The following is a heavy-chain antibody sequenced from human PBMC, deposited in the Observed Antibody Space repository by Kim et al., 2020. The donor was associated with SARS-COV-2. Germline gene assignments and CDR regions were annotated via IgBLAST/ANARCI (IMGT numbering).Heavy chain of an antibody. J-gene: IGHJ6*02. V-gene: IGHV4-39*01. D-gene: IGHD2-2*01. CDR2: IYYSGST. CDR1: GGSISSSSYY. CDR3: ARCESLVVPGGYYYGMDV. Sequence: SETLSLTCTVSGGSISSSSYYWGWIRQPPGKGLEWIGSIYYSGSTYYNPSLKSRVTISVDTSKNQFSLKLSSVTAADTAVYYCARCESLVVPGGYYYGMDVWGQGTTVTVSS.